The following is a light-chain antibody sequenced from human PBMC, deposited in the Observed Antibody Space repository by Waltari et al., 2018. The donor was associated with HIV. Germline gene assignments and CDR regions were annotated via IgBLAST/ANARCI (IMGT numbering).Light chain of an antibody. CDR2: HVS. CDR1: SSDVGGYNY. CDR3: SSYTSSSTV. V-gene: IGLV2-14*03. J-gene: IGLJ1*01. Sequence: QSALTQPASVSGSPGQSITISCTGTSSDVGGYNYVSWYQQHPGKAPKLMIYHVSTRPSGVAIRFAGSKSGNTASLTISGLQADEEADYYCSSYTSSSTVFETGNKVTVL.